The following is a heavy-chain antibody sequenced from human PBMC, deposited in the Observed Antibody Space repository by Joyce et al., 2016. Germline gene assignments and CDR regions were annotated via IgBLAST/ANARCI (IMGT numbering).Heavy chain of an antibody. J-gene: IGHJ4*02. V-gene: IGHV3-23*01. CDR1: GFTFSSYA. CDR2: IRGSGGST. D-gene: IGHD6-13*01. Sequence: EVQLLESGGGLVQPGGSLRLSCAASGFTFSSYAMSWVRQAPGKGMEWVSDIRGSGGSTYYADSVKGRFTISRDNSKNTLYLQMNSLRADDTAVYYCAKMSSAWYRYPIDYWGQGTLVTVSS. CDR3: AKMSSAWYRYPIDY.